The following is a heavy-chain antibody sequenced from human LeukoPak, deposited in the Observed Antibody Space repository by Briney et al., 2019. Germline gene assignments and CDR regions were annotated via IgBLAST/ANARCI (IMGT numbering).Heavy chain of an antibody. V-gene: IGHV3-30*04. Sequence: PGGSLRLSCAASGFTFSSYAMHWVRQAPGKGLEWVAVISYDGSNKYYADSVKGRFTISRDNSKNTLYLQMNSLRAEDTAVYYCAKDNMVRGVKDWEDYYYMDVWGKGTTVTVSS. CDR3: AKDNMVRGVKDWEDYYYMDV. CDR2: ISYDGSNK. J-gene: IGHJ6*03. D-gene: IGHD3-10*01. CDR1: GFTFSSYA.